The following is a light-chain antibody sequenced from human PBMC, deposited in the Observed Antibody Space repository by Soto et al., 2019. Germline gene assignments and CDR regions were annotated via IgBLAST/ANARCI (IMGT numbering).Light chain of an antibody. J-gene: IGKJ4*01. CDR3: LQYCSSPPT. CDR1: QSVSSSY. V-gene: IGKV3-20*01. Sequence: EIVLTQSPGTLSLSPGERATLSCRASQSVSSSYLAWYQQKPGQAPRLLIYGASSRATGIPDRFSGSGSGTDFTLTISRLEPEDFAVYYCLQYCSSPPTFGGGTKVEIK. CDR2: GAS.